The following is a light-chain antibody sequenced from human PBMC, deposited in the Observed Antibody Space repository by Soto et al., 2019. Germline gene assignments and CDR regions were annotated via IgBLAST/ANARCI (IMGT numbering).Light chain of an antibody. CDR2: DAS. V-gene: IGKV3-20*01. CDR1: QSVSSSY. Sequence: EIVLTQSPGTLSLSPGERATLSCRASQSVSSSYLAWYQQKPGQAPRLLIYDASRRATGIPDRFSGSGSGTDFTLTISRLEPEDFEVYYCQQYGSSPGLLTFGPGTKVDIK. CDR3: QQYGSSPGLLT. J-gene: IGKJ3*01.